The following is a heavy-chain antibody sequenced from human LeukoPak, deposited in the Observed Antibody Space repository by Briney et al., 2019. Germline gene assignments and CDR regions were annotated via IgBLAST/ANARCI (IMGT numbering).Heavy chain of an antibody. V-gene: IGHV5-51*01. J-gene: IGHJ4*02. CDR3: ARVNSALWFFDF. CDR2: IYPIDSDT. Sequence: GESLKISCTGSGYTIGSFGSYWIAWVRQMPGKGLEWMGSIYPIDSDTRYNPSSEGQVTVSVDRSISTAYLQWSSLKASDTAMYYCARVNSALWFFDFWGQGSLVSVSS. CDR1: GYTIGSFGSYW. D-gene: IGHD3-9*01.